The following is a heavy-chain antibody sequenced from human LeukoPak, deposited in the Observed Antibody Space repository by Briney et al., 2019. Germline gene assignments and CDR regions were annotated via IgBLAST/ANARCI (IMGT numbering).Heavy chain of an antibody. V-gene: IGHV3-21*01. D-gene: IGHD1-26*01. CDR1: GFTFSSYS. Sequence: PGGSLRLSCAASGFTFSSYSMNWVRQAPGKGLEWVSSISRSSSYIHYADSVKGRFTNSRDNAKNPLYLQMNSLRAEDTAMYYCARDTPLVGAVDYWGQGTLVTVSS. J-gene: IGHJ4*02. CDR3: ARDTPLVGAVDY. CDR2: ISRSSSYI.